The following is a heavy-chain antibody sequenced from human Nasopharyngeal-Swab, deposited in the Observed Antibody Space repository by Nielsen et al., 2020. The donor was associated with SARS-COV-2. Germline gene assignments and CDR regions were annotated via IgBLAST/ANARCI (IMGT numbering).Heavy chain of an antibody. J-gene: IGHJ4*02. D-gene: IGHD3-22*01. CDR1: GYRFTSYW. Sequence: GESLKISCQGSGYRFTSYWISWVRQMPGKGLEWMGKIDPSDSYTNYSPSFQGQVTISADKSISTAYLQWSSLKASDTAMYYCARRADDIALDYWGQGTLVTVSS. V-gene: IGHV5-10-1*04. CDR2: IDPSDSYT. CDR3: ARRADDIALDY.